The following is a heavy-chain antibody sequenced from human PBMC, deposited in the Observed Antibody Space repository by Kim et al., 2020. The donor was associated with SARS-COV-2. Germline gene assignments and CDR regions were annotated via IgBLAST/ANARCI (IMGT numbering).Heavy chain of an antibody. D-gene: IGHD1-26*01. CDR2: ITGSGDAT. CDR3: AKRSGSYGYFDF. V-gene: IGHV3-23*01. CDR1: GFTFSNDA. Sequence: GGSLRLSCAASGFTFSNDAMGWVRQAPGKGLEWVSGITGSGDATSYADSVKGRFTMSRDNYKNTLYLQMNSLRGEDTAVYYCAKRSGSYGYFDFWGQGTLVTVSS. J-gene: IGHJ4*02.